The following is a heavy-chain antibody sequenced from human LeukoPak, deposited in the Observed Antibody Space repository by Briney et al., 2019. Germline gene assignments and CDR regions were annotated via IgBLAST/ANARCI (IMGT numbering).Heavy chain of an antibody. Sequence: GGSLRLSCAASGFTFSSYGMHWVRQAPGKGLEWVAVISYDGSNKYYADSVKGRFTISRDNSKNTLYLRMDSLRAEDTAVYYCAKDLFLEWPYSDWGQGTLVTVSS. CDR2: ISYDGSNK. CDR1: GFTFSSYG. CDR3: AKDLFLEWPYSD. J-gene: IGHJ4*02. V-gene: IGHV3-30*18. D-gene: IGHD3-3*01.